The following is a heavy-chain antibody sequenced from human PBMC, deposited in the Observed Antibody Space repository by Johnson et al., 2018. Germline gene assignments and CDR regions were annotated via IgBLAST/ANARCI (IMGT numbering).Heavy chain of an antibody. Sequence: VQLGQSGGGLVQAGGSLRLSCEASGFTFRRSWMHWGRPVQGKGLVLVSRLNRYGTYPDYADALKGRFTLYRDDDNNTLYLQMNSLSADHTAVYLCVRGSSDCSCIDCWGQGTLVTVSS. D-gene: IGHD2-21*02. J-gene: IGHJ4*02. CDR1: GFTFRRSW. V-gene: IGHV3-74*02. CDR2: LNRYGTYP. CDR3: VRGSSDCSCIDC.